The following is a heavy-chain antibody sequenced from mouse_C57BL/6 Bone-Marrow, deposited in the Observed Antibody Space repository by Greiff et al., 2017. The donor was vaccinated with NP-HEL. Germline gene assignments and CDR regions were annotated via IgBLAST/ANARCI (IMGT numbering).Heavy chain of an antibody. CDR2: ISYDGSK. Sequence: EVQLQESGPGLVKPSQSLSLTCSVTGYSITSGYYWNWIRQFPGNKLEWMGYISYDGSKYYNPSLKNRISITRDTSKNQFFLKLNSVTTEDTATYYCARGVTTVEYWGQGTLVTVSA. D-gene: IGHD1-1*01. V-gene: IGHV3-6*01. CDR3: ARGVTTVEY. J-gene: IGHJ3*01. CDR1: GYSITSGYY.